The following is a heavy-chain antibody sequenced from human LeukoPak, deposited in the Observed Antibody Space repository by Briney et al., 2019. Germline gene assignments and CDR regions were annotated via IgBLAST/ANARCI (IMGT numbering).Heavy chain of an antibody. J-gene: IGHJ4*02. Sequence: GGSLRLSCAASGFTFSSYAMSWVRQAPGKGLEYVSAISSNGGSTYYANSVKGRFTISRDNSKNTLYLQMGSLRAEDMAVYYCARGTHSYGDYLNDYWGQGTLVTVSS. CDR2: ISSNGGST. D-gene: IGHD4-17*01. V-gene: IGHV3-64*01. CDR1: GFTFSSYA. CDR3: ARGTHSYGDYLNDY.